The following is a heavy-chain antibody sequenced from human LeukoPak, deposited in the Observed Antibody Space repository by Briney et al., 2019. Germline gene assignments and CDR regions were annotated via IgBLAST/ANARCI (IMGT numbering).Heavy chain of an antibody. CDR3: ARDGAGIESWVELDP. J-gene: IGHJ5*02. CDR1: GFSVNNHY. D-gene: IGHD5-24*01. V-gene: IGHV3-66*02. Sequence: GGSLRLFCAASGFSVNNHYMAWVRQAPGRRLEWVSFIWADGTTFYTDSVRGRFTVSRDQFKNTLYLQMSSLRPDDTALYYCARDGAGIESWVELDPWGQGTQVTVSA. CDR2: IWADGTT.